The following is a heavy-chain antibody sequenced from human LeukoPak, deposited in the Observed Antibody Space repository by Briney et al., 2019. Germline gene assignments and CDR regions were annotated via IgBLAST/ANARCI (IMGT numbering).Heavy chain of an antibody. CDR2: ISSSSDI. V-gene: IGHV3-21*01. Sequence: PGGSLRLSCAASGFTFSSYSMNWVRQAPGKGLEWVSSISSSSDIYYADSVKGRFTISRDNAKNSLYLQMNSLRAEDTAVYYCVGWINRIAAAGTHDAFDIWGQGTKVTVSS. D-gene: IGHD6-13*01. CDR1: GFTFSSYS. CDR3: VGWINRIAAAGTHDAFDI. J-gene: IGHJ3*02.